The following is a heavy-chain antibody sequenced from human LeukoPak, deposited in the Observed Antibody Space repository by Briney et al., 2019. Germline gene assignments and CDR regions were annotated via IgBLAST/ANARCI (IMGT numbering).Heavy chain of an antibody. J-gene: IGHJ4*02. CDR1: GFAFSSYA. CDR2: ISGSGGST. V-gene: IGHV3-23*01. D-gene: IGHD4-17*01. CDR3: AKSFGLATVTYFDY. Sequence: GGSLRLSCAASGFAFSSYAMSWVRQAPGKGLEWVSAISGSGGSTYYADSVKGRFTISRDNSKNTLYLQMNSLRAEDTAVYYCAKSFGLATVTYFDYWGQGTLVTVSS.